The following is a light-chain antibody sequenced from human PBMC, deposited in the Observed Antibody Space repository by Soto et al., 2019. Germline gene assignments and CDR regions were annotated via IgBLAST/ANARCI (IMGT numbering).Light chain of an antibody. J-gene: IGKJ1*01. CDR1: QSVLYSSNNKNY. CDR3: QQYYSIPWT. Sequence: DIVMTQSPDSLAVSLGERATINCKSSQSVLYSSNNKNYLTWYQQKPGQPPKLLIYWASTRESGVPDRFSGSGSGTDFPLTINSLQAEDVAVYYCQQYYSIPWTFGQGTKVEIK. V-gene: IGKV4-1*01. CDR2: WAS.